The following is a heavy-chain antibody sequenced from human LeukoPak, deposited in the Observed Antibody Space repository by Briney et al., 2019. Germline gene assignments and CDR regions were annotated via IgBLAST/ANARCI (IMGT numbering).Heavy chain of an antibody. D-gene: IGHD6-13*01. V-gene: IGHV5-51*01. CDR1: GYSFTSYW. CDR3: ARRHFRSDSSTWDLFDY. J-gene: IGHJ4*02. CDR2: IYPGGSDT. Sequence: GESLKISFKGSGYSFTSYWIGWVRQMPGKGLAWMGIIYPGGSDTRYSTSFQGQVTISADKSISPAYLQWSSLTASDTAMFYCARRHFRSDSSTWDLFDYWGQGTLVTVSS.